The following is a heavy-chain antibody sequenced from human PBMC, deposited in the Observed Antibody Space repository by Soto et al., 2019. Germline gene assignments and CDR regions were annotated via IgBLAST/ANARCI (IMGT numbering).Heavy chain of an antibody. Sequence: SGPTLVNPTQTLTLTCTFSGFSLSTSGMCVSWIRQPPGKALEWLALIDWDDDKYYSTSLKTRLTISKDTSKNQVVLTMTNMDPVDTATYYCARTKRVPAAHSGKTYYYYGMDVWGQGTTVTVSS. J-gene: IGHJ6*02. D-gene: IGHD2-2*01. CDR3: ARTKRVPAAHSGKTYYYYGMDV. V-gene: IGHV2-70*01. CDR2: IDWDDDK. CDR1: GFSLSTSGMC.